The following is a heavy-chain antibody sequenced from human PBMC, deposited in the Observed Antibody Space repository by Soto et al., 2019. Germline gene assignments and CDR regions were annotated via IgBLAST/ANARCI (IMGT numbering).Heavy chain of an antibody. CDR3: ARLPVTPYYYMDV. J-gene: IGHJ6*03. CDR1: GGSFSGYY. V-gene: IGHV4-34*01. Sequence: SETLSLTCAVYGGSFSGYYWSWIRQPPGKGLEWIGEINHSGSTNYNPSLKSRVTISVDTSKNQFSLKLSSVTAADTAVYYCARLPVTPYYYMDVWGKGTTVTVSS. D-gene: IGHD4-4*01. CDR2: INHSGST.